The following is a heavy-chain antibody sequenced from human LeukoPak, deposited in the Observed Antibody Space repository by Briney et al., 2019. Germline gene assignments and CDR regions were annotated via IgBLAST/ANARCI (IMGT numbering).Heavy chain of an antibody. J-gene: IGHJ5*02. CDR2: IYYSWSN. CDR1: GGSISSYY. CDR3: ARGLFSSSWYLNWFDP. V-gene: IGHV4-59*01. D-gene: IGHD6-13*01. Sequence: SETLSLTCTVSGGSISSYYWSWIRQPPGKGLAWMGYIYYSWSNNYNPSLKSRVTISVDTSKNQFSLKLSSVTAADTAVYYCARGLFSSSWYLNWFDPWGQGTLVTVSS.